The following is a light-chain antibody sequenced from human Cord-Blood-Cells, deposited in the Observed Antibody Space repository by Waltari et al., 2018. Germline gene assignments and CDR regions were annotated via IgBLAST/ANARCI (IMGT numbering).Light chain of an antibody. CDR2: DVS. Sequence: SALTPPPSVSGSPGQSVTISCTGTSSDVGGYNYVSCYQQHPGKAPKLMIYDVSKRPSGVPDRFSGSKSGNTASLTISGLQAEDEADYYCCSYAGSYTFVVFGGGTKLTVL. CDR3: CSYAGSYTFVV. J-gene: IGLJ2*01. V-gene: IGLV2-11*01. CDR1: SSDVGGYNY.